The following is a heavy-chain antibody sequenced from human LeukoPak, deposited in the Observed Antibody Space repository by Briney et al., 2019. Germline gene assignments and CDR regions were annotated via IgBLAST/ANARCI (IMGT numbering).Heavy chain of an antibody. Sequence: ASVKVSCKASGYTFTGYYMHWVRQAPGQGLEWTGWINPNSGGTNYAQKFQGRVTMTRDTSISTAYMELSRLRSDDTAVYYCARYYYDSSGYYGYYYGMDVWGQGTTVTVSS. D-gene: IGHD3-22*01. V-gene: IGHV1-2*02. CDR1: GYTFTGYY. CDR2: INPNSGGT. J-gene: IGHJ6*02. CDR3: ARYYYDSSGYYGYYYGMDV.